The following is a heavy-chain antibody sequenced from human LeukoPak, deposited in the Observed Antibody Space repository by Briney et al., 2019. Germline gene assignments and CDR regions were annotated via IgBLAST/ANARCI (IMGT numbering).Heavy chain of an antibody. Sequence: SETPSLTCAVSGGSISSSNWWSWVRQPPGKGLEWTGEIYHSGSTNYNPSLKSRVTVSVDKSKNQFSLKLSSVTAADTAVYYCARDQYPTALDYWGQGTLVTVSS. CDR2: IYHSGST. CDR1: GGSISSSNW. J-gene: IGHJ4*02. CDR3: ARDQYPTALDY. V-gene: IGHV4-4*02. D-gene: IGHD4-17*01.